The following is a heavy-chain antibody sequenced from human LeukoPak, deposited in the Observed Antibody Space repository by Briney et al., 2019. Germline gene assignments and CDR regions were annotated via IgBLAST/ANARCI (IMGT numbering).Heavy chain of an antibody. CDR2: INHSGST. J-gene: IGHJ5*02. D-gene: IGHD6-19*01. CDR1: SGSFSDYY. Sequence: SETLSLTCAVYSGSFSDYYWSWIRQPPGQGLEGIGEINHSGSTNYNPSLQSRGTISLATSKNQLFLKLSSVTAADTAVYCCARGLRRLGYNWFDPWGQGTLVTVSS. V-gene: IGHV4-34*01. CDR3: ARGLRRLGYNWFDP.